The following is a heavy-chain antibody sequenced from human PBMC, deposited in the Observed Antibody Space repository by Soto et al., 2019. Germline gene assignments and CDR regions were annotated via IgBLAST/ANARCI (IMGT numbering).Heavy chain of an antibody. CDR2: IGTAGDT. V-gene: IGHV3-13*01. J-gene: IGHJ4*02. Sequence: EVQLVESGGGLVQPGGSLRLSCAASGFTFSSYDMHWVRQATGKGLEWVSAIGTAGDTYYPGSVKGRFTISRENAKNSLYLQMNRLRAGDTAVYYCARTIFSSGWDYYFDYWGQGTLVTVSS. D-gene: IGHD6-19*01. CDR3: ARTIFSSGWDYYFDY. CDR1: GFTFSSYD.